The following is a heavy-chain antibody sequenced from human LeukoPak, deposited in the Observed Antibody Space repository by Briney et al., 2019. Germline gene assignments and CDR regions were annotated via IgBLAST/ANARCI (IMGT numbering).Heavy chain of an antibody. Sequence: SETLSLTCTVSGGSISSYYWSWIRQPPGKGLEWIGYIYDSGSTNYNPSLKSRVTISVDTSKNQFSLKLSSVTAADTAVYYCATHYYDSSGYYFPPDYWGQGTLVTVSS. CDR2: IYDSGST. CDR3: ATHYYDSSGYYFPPDY. V-gene: IGHV4-59*08. D-gene: IGHD3-22*01. J-gene: IGHJ4*02. CDR1: GGSISSYY.